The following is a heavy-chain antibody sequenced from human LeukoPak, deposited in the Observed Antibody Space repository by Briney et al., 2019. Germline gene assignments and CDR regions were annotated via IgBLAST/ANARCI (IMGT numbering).Heavy chain of an antibody. CDR3: ATTVPRGPYYYYYYMDV. J-gene: IGHJ6*03. D-gene: IGHD4-17*01. V-gene: IGHV4-61*02. CDR1: GGSISSGSYY. Sequence: SQTLSLTCTVSGGSISSGSYYWSWIRQPAGKGLEWIGRIYTSGSTNYNPSLKSRVTISVDTSKNQFSLKLSSVTAADTAVCYCATTVPRGPYYYYYYMDVWGKGTTVTVSS. CDR2: IYTSGST.